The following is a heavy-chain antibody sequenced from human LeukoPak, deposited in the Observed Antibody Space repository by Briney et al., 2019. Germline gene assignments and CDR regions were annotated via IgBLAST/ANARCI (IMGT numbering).Heavy chain of an antibody. CDR1: GFTFSSYS. J-gene: IGHJ4*02. V-gene: IGHV3-21*01. D-gene: IGHD3-22*01. CDR2: ISSSSSYI. Sequence: GGSLRLSCAASGFTFSSYSMNWVRQAPGKGLEWVSSISSSSSYIYYADSVKGRFTISRDNAKNSLYLQMNSLRAEDTAVYYCVRDSSYYDSSGTFDYWGQGTLVTVSS. CDR3: VRDSSYYDSSGTFDY.